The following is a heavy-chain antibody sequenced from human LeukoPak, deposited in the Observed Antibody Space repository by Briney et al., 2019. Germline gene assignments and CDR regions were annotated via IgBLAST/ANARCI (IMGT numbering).Heavy chain of an antibody. J-gene: IGHJ2*01. V-gene: IGHV1-18*01. CDR3: ARGSSPYNWYFDL. CDR2: IGADSGDTHCDT. D-gene: IGHD4-11*01. CDR1: GYRLMNHG. Sequence: ASVKVSCKASGYRLMNHGISWVRQAPGQGLEGMGWIGADSGDTHCDTHYAEKLQGRVTMTTDTSTDTAYMDLSSLTSDDTAVYYCARGSSPYNWYFDLWGRGTLVTVSS.